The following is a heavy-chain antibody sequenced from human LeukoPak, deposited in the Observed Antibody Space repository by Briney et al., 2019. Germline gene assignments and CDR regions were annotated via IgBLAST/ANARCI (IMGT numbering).Heavy chain of an antibody. D-gene: IGHD3-10*01. CDR3: AREWNYYGSGIMDV. CDR1: GFTFSSYW. Sequence: GGSLRLSCAASGFTFSSYWMSWVRQAPGKGLEWVANIKQDGGEKYYVGSVKGRFTVSRDKAKNSLYLQMNSLRAEDTAVYYCAREWNYYGSGIMDVWGKGTPVTVSS. V-gene: IGHV3-7*01. CDR2: IKQDGGEK. J-gene: IGHJ6*04.